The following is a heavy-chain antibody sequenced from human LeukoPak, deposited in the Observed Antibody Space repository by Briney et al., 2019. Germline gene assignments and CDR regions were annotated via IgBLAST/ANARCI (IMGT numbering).Heavy chain of an antibody. J-gene: IGHJ3*02. CDR2: IYYSGST. Sequence: SETLSLTCTVSGGSISSGGYYWSWIRQHPGTGLEWIGYIYYSGSTYYNPSLKSRVTISVDTSKNQFSLKLSSVTAADTAVYYCARRPLEWLCDAFDIWGQGTMVTVSS. CDR1: GGSISSGGYY. CDR3: ARRPLEWLCDAFDI. V-gene: IGHV4-31*03. D-gene: IGHD3-3*01.